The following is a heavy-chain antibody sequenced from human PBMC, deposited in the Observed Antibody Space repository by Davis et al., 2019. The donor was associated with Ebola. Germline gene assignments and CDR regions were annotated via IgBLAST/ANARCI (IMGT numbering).Heavy chain of an antibody. CDR3: ATQGVRYGDYPFDF. Sequence: GESLKISCAASGFTFSSYAMSWVRQAPGKGLEWVAALSYDGSHENHAQSVKGRFTISRYNSKNTLYLQMNSLRAEDTAVYYCATQGVRYGDYPFDFWGPGTLVTVSS. D-gene: IGHD4-17*01. J-gene: IGHJ4*02. CDR1: GFTFSSYA. CDR2: LSYDGSHE. V-gene: IGHV3-30*03.